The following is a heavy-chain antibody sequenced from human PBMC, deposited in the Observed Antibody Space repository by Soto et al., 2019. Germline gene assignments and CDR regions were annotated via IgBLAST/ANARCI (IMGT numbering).Heavy chain of an antibody. Sequence: ASVKVSCKASGYTFTSYGISWVRQAPGQGLEWMGWISAYNGNTNYAQKLQGRVTMTTDTSTSTAYMELRSLRSDDTAVYYCARPAEQYDFWSGYSYYYYYGRDGWGQGTRVTVSS. CDR3: ARPAEQYDFWSGYSYYYYYGRDG. J-gene: IGHJ6*02. CDR1: GYTFTSYG. V-gene: IGHV1-18*01. D-gene: IGHD3-3*01. CDR2: ISAYNGNT.